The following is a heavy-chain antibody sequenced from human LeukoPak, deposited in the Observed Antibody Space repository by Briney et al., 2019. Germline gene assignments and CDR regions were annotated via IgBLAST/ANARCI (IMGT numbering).Heavy chain of an antibody. D-gene: IGHD5-18*01. CDR1: GVSINICCYY. J-gene: IGHJ4*02. Sequence: PSETLSLTCAVSGVSINICCYYWTWIRQPPGKGLEWIGYKYYSGSTRYNSSLRSRLTISLDTSKNQFSLRLTSVTAADTAVYFCARGRSYGFDFDSWGQGTLVIVSS. CDR2: KYYSGST. V-gene: IGHV4-61*01. CDR3: ARGRSYGFDFDS.